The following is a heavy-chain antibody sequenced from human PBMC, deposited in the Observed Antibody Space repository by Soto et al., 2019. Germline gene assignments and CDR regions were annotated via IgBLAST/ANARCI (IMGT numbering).Heavy chain of an antibody. Sequence: EVQLVESGGGLVQPGGSLRLSCAASGFTFSSYSMNWVRQAPGKGLEWISYITSSSDIVQYADSVKGRFTISRDNAKSSLHLQMNSLRAEDTAVYYCARDLLWAFDIWGQGTMVTVSS. J-gene: IGHJ3*02. V-gene: IGHV3-48*01. CDR2: ITSSSDIV. CDR1: GFTFSSYS. CDR3: ARDLLWAFDI.